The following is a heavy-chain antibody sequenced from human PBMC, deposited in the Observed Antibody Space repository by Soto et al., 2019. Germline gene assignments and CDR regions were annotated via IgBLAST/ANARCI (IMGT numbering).Heavy chain of an antibody. CDR1: GFTFGSYA. CDR3: VRSAGLCNNDNCYPHWFDP. CDR2: VTAGGHST. V-gene: IGHV3-23*01. D-gene: IGHD2-21*02. J-gene: IGHJ5*02. Sequence: VQVLESGGGLVQPGESLRLSCEASGFTFGSYAMSWVRQAPGKGLEWVSVVTAGGHSTYYIDSVKGRFSVSRDNYRGTVFLQMNTLRVEDTAVYYCVRSAGLCNNDNCYPHWFDPWGQGTLVTVSS.